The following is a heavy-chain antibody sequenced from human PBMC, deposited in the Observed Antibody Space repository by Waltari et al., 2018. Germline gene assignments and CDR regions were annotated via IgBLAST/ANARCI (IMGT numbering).Heavy chain of an antibody. CDR3: ASPAGATGYYYMDV. CDR1: GGSISSSLYY. Sequence: QLQLQESGPGLVKPSETLSLTCTVSGGSISSSLYYWGWIRQPPGKGLEWIGSIYYTGRTYYNPSLKSRVTISVDTSENQFSLKLSSVTAADTAVYYCASPAGATGYYYMDVWGKGTTVTVSS. V-gene: IGHV4-39*01. J-gene: IGHJ6*03. CDR2: IYYTGRT.